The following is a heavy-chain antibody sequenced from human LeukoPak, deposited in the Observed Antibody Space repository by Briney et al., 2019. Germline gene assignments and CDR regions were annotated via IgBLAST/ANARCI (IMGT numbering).Heavy chain of an antibody. CDR2: IYYRGST. V-gene: IGHV4-39*07. CDR3: ARGYCSGGSCYSYYYYNYMDV. CDR1: GGSISSYY. J-gene: IGHJ6*03. D-gene: IGHD2-15*01. Sequence: TSETLSLTCTVSGGSISSYYWGWIRQPPGRGLEWIGSIYYRGSTYYNPSLKSRVTISVDTSKNQFSLKLSSVTAADTAVYYCARGYCSGGSCYSYYYYNYMDVWGKGTTVTVSS.